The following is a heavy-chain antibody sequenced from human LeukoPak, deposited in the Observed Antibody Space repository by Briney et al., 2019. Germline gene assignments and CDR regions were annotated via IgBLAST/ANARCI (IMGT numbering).Heavy chain of an antibody. Sequence: PGGSLRLSCAASGFTFSSYGMHWVRQAPGKGLEWVAFIRYDGSNKYYADSVKGRFTISRDNSKDTLYLQMNSLRAEDTAVYYCAKDPTSPYYYYYYYMDVWGKGTTVTVSS. CDR2: IRYDGSNK. CDR3: AKDPTSPYYYYYYYMDV. V-gene: IGHV3-30*02. D-gene: IGHD3-16*01. J-gene: IGHJ6*03. CDR1: GFTFSSYG.